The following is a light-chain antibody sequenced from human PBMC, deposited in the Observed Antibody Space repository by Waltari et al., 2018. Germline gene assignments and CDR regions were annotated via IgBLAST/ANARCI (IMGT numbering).Light chain of an antibody. V-gene: IGKV1-39*01. CDR2: AAS. CDR3: QQSYSSPYT. CDR1: QSIGRY. J-gene: IGKJ2*01. Sequence: DIQMTQSPSSLSASVGDRVTITCRASQSIGRYLNWYQQKPGKAPKPLIFAASSLQSGVPSRFSGSGSGTDFTVTISSLQPEDFATYSCQQSYSSPYTFGQGTNLEIK.